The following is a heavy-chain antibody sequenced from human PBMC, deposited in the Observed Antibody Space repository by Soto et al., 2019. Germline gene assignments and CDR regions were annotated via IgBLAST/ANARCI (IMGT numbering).Heavy chain of an antibody. CDR2: MNPNSGNT. V-gene: IGHV1-8*02. CDR3: ARGWISCSGGSCYQFDY. D-gene: IGHD2-15*01. J-gene: IGHJ4*02. CDR1: CYAFTTYH. Sequence: GASVKGSCSASCYAFTTYHMHWVRQATVQGLEWMGWMNPNSGNTGYAQKFQGRVTMTRNTSISTAYVELSSLRSEDTAVYYCARGWISCSGGSCYQFDYWAQGTLVPVYS.